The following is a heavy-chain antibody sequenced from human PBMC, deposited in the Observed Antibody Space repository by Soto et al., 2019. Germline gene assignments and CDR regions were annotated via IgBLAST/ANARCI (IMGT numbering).Heavy chain of an antibody. D-gene: IGHD3-3*01. V-gene: IGHV3-33*01. CDR2: IWYDGSKK. CDR3: ARDASYYSLWSGYYPSRNGMDV. J-gene: IGHJ6*02. Sequence: QVQVVESGGGVVQPGRSLRLSCAASGFTFSSFGMHWGRQAPGKELEWVSLIWYDGSKKSYGDSVKGRFTISRDNSRNTVYLQMNSLRADDTAVYYCARDASYYSLWSGYYPSRNGMDVWGQGTTVTVSS. CDR1: GFTFSSFG.